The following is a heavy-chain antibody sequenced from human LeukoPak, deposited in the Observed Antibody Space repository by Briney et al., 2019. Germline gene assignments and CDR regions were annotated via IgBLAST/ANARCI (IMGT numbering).Heavy chain of an antibody. CDR1: GGSISSSSYY. CDR2: TYYSGST. D-gene: IGHD1-26*01. J-gene: IGHJ4*02. V-gene: IGHV4-39*01. Sequence: SETLSLTCTVSGGSISSSSYYWGWIRQPPGKGLEWIGSTYYSGSTYYNPSLKSRVTISVDTSKNQFSLKLSSVTAADTAVYYCARFHSGSYHGGFDYWGQGTLVTVSS. CDR3: ARFHSGSYHGGFDY.